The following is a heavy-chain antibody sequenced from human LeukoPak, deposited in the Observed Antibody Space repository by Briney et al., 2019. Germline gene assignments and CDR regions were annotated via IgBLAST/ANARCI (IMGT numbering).Heavy chain of an antibody. V-gene: IGHV3-66*01. D-gene: IGHD1-26*01. J-gene: IGHJ6*02. Sequence: GGSLRLSCAASGFTVSSNYKSWVRQAPGKGLEWVSVIYSGGSTYYADSVKGRFTISRDNSKNTLYLQMNSLRAEDTAVYYCATTYDNSGSYQLDYYYGMDVWGQGTTVTVSS. CDR3: ATTYDNSGSYQLDYYYGMDV. CDR2: IYSGGST. CDR1: GFTVSSNY.